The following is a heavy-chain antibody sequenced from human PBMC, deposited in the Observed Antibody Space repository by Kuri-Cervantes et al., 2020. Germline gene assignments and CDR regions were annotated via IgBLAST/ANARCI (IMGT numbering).Heavy chain of an antibody. CDR1: GGSISSSSYY. CDR2: IYYSGST. D-gene: IGHD2-2*01. J-gene: IGHJ4*02. Sequence: SETLSLTCTVSGGSISSSSYYWGWIRQPPGKGLEWIGSIYYSGSTYYNPSLKSRVTISVDTSKNQFSLKLSSVTAADTAVYYCATGYCSSTSCYGSFFDYWGQGTLVTVSS. CDR3: ATGYCSSTSCYGSFFDY. V-gene: IGHV4-39*01.